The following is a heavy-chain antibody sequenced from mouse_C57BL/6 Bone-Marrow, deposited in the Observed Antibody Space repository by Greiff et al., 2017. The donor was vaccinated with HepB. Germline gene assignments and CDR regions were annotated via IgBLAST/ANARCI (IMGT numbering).Heavy chain of an antibody. J-gene: IGHJ1*03. Sequence: VKLQQSGAELVKPGASVKISCKASGYTFTDYYINWVKQRPGQGLEWIGKIGPGSGSTYYNEKFKGKATLTADKSSSTAYMQLSSLTSEDSAVYFCARLGVYYGSSNWYFDVWGTGTTVTVSS. CDR3: ARLGVYYGSSNWYFDV. CDR2: IGPGSGST. CDR1: GYTFTDYY. D-gene: IGHD1-1*01. V-gene: IGHV1-77*01.